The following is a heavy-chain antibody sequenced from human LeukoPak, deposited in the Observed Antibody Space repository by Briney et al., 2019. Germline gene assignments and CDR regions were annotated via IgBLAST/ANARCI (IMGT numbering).Heavy chain of an antibody. V-gene: IGHV3-48*02. CDR2: ISGTSSNI. Sequence: GGSLRLSCTASGFTFSSLSMNWVRQAPEKGLEWVSYISGTSSNIYYADSVKGRFTTSRDNAKNSLYLQMDSLRDEDTAVYYCARKGDYHDYWGQGTLVTVSS. J-gene: IGHJ4*02. CDR1: GFTFSSLS. CDR3: ARKGDYHDY.